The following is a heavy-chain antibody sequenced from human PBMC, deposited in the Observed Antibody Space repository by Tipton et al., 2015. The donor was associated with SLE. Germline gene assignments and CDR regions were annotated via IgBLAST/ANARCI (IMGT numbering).Heavy chain of an antibody. J-gene: IGHJ4*02. CDR1: GYTFTAYY. CDR3: SIGDYSRSVGY. V-gene: IGHV1-2*06. D-gene: IGHD6-13*01. CDR2: INPHSGGT. Sequence: QLVQSGAEVKKPRASVKVSCKASGYTFTAYYMHWVRQAPGQGLEWMGRINPHSGGTNYAQEFQGRVTMTRDTSISTAYMDLSRLTSDDTAVYYCSIGDYSRSVGYWGQGTLVSVSS.